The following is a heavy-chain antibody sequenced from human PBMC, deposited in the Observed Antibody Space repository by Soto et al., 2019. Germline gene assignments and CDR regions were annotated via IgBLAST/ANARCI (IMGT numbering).Heavy chain of an antibody. Sequence: PSETLSLTCAVSGGSISSSNRWSWVRQPPGKGLEWIGEIYHSGSTNYNPSLKSRVTISVDKSKNQFSLKLSSVTAADTAVYYCALRGYSYGFLFDYWGQGTLVTVSS. D-gene: IGHD5-18*01. CDR3: ALRGYSYGFLFDY. J-gene: IGHJ4*02. V-gene: IGHV4-4*02. CDR2: IYHSGST. CDR1: GGSISSSNR.